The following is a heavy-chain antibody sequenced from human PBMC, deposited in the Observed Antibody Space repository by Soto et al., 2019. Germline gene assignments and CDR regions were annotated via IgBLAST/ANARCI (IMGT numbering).Heavy chain of an antibody. D-gene: IGHD3-10*01. CDR2: ISHGGHAT. J-gene: IGHJ4*02. CDR1: ECPSMPYD. Sequence: EVQMLESGGDLIQPGGSLRLSCAASECPSMPYDMSWARQAPGKGLEWVSAISHGGHATHYADSVRGRFTISKDDSKNTLYLQMNSLRADDTAIYYCAKVTWSGERCWGRGTLVTVSS. CDR3: AKVTWSGERC. V-gene: IGHV3-23*01.